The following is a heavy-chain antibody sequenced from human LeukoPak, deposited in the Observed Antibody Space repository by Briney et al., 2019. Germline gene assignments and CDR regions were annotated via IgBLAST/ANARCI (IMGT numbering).Heavy chain of an antibody. D-gene: IGHD5-12*01. CDR2: ISWNSGSI. CDR3: AKDEVATITSPFDY. V-gene: IGHV3-9*01. Sequence: GGSLRLSCAASGFTFDDYAMHWVRQAPGKGLEWVSGISWNSGSIGYADSVKGRFTISRDNAKNSLYLQMNSLRAEDTALYYCAKDEVATITSPFDYWGQGTLVTVSS. J-gene: IGHJ4*02. CDR1: GFTFDDYA.